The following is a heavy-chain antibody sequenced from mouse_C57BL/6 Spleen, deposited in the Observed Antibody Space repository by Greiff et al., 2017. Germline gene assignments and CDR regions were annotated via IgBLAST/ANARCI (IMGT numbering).Heavy chain of an antibody. D-gene: IGHD2-2*01. V-gene: IGHV1-15*01. CDR2: IDPETGGT. J-gene: IGHJ2*01. CDR3: TRGRVTPFDY. CDR1: GYTFTDYE. Sequence: VQGVESGAELVRPGASVTLSCKASGYTFTDYEMHWVKQTPVHGLEWIGAIDPETGGTAYNQKFKGKAILTADKSSSTAYMELRSLTSEDSAVYYCTRGRVTPFDYWGQGTTLTVSS.